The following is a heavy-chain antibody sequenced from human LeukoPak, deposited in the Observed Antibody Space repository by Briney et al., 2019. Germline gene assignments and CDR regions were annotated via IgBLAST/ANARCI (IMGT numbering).Heavy chain of an antibody. Sequence: PGGSLRLSCAASGFTVSSNYMSWVRQAPGKGLEWVSVIYSGGSTYYADSVKGRFTISRDNSKNTLYLQMNSLRAKDTAVYYCARHFWSNYNDSSGYRDYWGQGTLVTVSS. CDR3: ARHFWSNYNDSSGYRDY. D-gene: IGHD3-22*01. J-gene: IGHJ4*02. CDR2: IYSGGST. CDR1: GFTVSSNY. V-gene: IGHV3-53*01.